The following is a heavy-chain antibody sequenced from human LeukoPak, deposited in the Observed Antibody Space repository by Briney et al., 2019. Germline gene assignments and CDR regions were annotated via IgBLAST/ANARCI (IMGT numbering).Heavy chain of an antibody. Sequence: GGSLRLSCAASGFTFSSYGMHWVRQAPGKGLEWVSLIWYDGSNKYYADSVKGRFTISRDNSKNTLYLQMSSLRAEDTAVDYCANSPKSDYWGQGTLVTVSS. CDR1: GFTFSSYG. CDR2: IWYDGSNK. J-gene: IGHJ4*02. CDR3: ANSPKSDY. V-gene: IGHV3-33*06.